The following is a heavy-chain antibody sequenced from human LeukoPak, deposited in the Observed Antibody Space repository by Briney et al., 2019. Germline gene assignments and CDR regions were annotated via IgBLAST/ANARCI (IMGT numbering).Heavy chain of an antibody. CDR2: IIPIFGTA. J-gene: IGHJ6*03. V-gene: IGHV1-69*05. D-gene: IGHD5-18*01. CDR1: GGTFSSYA. Sequence: GASVKVSCKASGGTFSSYAISWVRQAPGQGLEWMGGIIPIFGTANYAQKFQGRVTITTDESTSTAYMELSSLRSEDTAVYYCARIGQLGQGPYYYYYVDVWGKGTTVTVSS. CDR3: ARIGQLGQGPYYYYYVDV.